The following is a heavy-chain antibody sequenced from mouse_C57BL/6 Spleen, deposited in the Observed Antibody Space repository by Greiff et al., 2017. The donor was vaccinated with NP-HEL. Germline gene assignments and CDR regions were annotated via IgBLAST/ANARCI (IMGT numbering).Heavy chain of an antibody. V-gene: IGHV5-16*01. D-gene: IGHD2-1*01. CDR2: INYDGSST. J-gene: IGHJ4*01. CDR3: ARAYGNSPYAMDY. CDR1: GFTFSDYY. Sequence: EVQLVESEGGLVQPGSSMKLSCTASGFTFSDYYMAWVRQVPEKGLEWVANINYDGSSTYYLDSLKSRFIISRDNAKNILYLQMSSLKSEDTATYYCARAYGNSPYAMDYWGQGTSVTVSS.